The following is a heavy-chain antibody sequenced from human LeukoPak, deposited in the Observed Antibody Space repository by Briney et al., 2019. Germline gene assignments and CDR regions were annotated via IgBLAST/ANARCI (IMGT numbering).Heavy chain of an antibody. CDR3: ASQIGTTGYHYYYMDV. Sequence: PGGSLRLSCAASGFTISSYAMSWVRQAPGKALEWVSAISGSGGSTYYADSVKGRFTISRDNSKNTLYLQMNSLRAEDTAVYYCASQIGTTGYHYYYMDVWGKGTTVTVSS. CDR1: GFTISSYA. CDR2: ISGSGGST. J-gene: IGHJ6*03. V-gene: IGHV3-23*01. D-gene: IGHD1-7*01.